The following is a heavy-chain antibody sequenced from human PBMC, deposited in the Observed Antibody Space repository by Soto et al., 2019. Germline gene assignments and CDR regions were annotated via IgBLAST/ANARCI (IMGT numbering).Heavy chain of an antibody. CDR2: IYYSGST. J-gene: IGHJ4*02. CDR1: GGSISSGGYY. CDR3: ARSTGSGSYSVDY. V-gene: IGHV4-31*03. Sequence: PSETLSLTCTVSGGSISSGGYYWSWIRQHPGKGLEWIGYIYYSGSTYYNPSLKSRVTVSVDTSKNQYSLKLSSVTAANTAVYYCARSTGSGSYSVDYWGQGTLVTVPS. D-gene: IGHD3-10*01.